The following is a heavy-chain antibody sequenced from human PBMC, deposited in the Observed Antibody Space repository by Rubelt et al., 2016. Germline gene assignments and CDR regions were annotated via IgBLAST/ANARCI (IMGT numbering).Heavy chain of an antibody. CDR3: ARGRGGYDSSGYYYYYYGMDV. J-gene: IGHJ6*02. CDR2: IISDGSTT. Sequence: KGLVWVAQIISDGSTTTYADSVKGRFTISRDNAKNTLYLQMNSLRAEDTAVYYCARGRGGYDSSGYYYYYYGMDVWGPGTTVTVSS. D-gene: IGHD3-22*01. V-gene: IGHV3-74*01.